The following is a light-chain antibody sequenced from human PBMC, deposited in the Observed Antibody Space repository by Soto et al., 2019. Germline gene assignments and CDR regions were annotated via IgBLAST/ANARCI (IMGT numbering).Light chain of an antibody. J-gene: IGKJ5*01. V-gene: IGKV3-20*01. CDR3: QQYGTSPIT. CDR1: QTVSSY. Sequence: ENVLTQSPGTLSLSPGERATLSCRASQTVSSYLTWYQQRPGPAPRLLIYGASKRATGIPDRFSGSGSGTDFTLTISRLEPEDFALYYCQQYGTSPITFGQGTRLEIK. CDR2: GAS.